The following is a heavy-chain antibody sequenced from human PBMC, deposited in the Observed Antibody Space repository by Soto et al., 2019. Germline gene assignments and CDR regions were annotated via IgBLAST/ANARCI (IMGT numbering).Heavy chain of an antibody. CDR2: IKSKTDGGTT. CDR3: TTGRIVGARGAFDI. D-gene: IGHD1-26*01. J-gene: IGHJ3*02. CDR1: GFTFSNAL. V-gene: IGHV3-15*01. Sequence: GGSLRLSCAASGFTFSNALMSWVRQAPGKGLEWVGRIKSKTDGGTTDYAAPVKGRFTISRDDSKNTLYLQMNSLKTEDTAVYYCTTGRIVGARGAFDIWGQGTMVTVSS.